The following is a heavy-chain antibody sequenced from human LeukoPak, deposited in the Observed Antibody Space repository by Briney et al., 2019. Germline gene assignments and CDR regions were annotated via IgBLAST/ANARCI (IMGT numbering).Heavy chain of an antibody. CDR1: GGSISSGGYS. J-gene: IGHJ5*02. V-gene: IGHV4-30-2*01. Sequence: PSETLSLTCAVSGGSISSGGYSWSWIRQPPGKGLEWIGYIYHSGSTYYNPSLNSRVTISVDRSKNQFSLKLSSVTAADTAVYYCASTTTVTTSPWFDPWGQGTLVNVSS. CDR2: IYHSGST. CDR3: ASTTTVTTSPWFDP. D-gene: IGHD4-17*01.